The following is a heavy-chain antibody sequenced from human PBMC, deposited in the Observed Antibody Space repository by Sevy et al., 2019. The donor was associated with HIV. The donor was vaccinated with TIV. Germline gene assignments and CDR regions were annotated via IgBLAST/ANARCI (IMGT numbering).Heavy chain of an antibody. CDR3: AREGCTRPHDY. D-gene: IGHD2-8*01. CDR1: GFNFNIYS. CDR2: LSCGGGKI. J-gene: IGHJ4*02. Sequence: GGSLRLSCAVSGFNFNIYSMSWVRQAPGKGLEWVSNLSCGGGKINYADSVKGRFIISRDDSKNTLYLQMNSLGAEDTAVYFCAREGCTRPHDYWGQGTLVTVSS. V-gene: IGHV3-23*01.